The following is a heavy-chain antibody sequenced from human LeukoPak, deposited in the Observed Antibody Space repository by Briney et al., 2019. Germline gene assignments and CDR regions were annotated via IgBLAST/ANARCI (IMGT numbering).Heavy chain of an antibody. CDR2: INPNSGGT. V-gene: IGHV1-2*02. J-gene: IGHJ4*02. D-gene: IGHD3-22*01. CDR1: GYTFTGYY. CDR3: ARGDSSAYSPPPY. Sequence: ASVKVSCKASGYTFTGYYMHWVRQAPGQGLEWMGWINPNSGGTNYAQKFRGRVTMTRDMSISTAYMELSRLRSDDTAVYYRARGDSSAYSPPPYWGQGTLVTVSS.